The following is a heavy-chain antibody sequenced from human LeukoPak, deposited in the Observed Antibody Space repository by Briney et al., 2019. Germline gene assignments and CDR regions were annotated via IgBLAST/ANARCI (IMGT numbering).Heavy chain of an antibody. D-gene: IGHD3-10*01. CDR2: SGG. CDR1: GFPISSYG. CDR3: AKDAPGRGFGGNDY. Sequence: GGSLRLSCAASGFPISSYGMSWVRQTPGKGLEWVSSSGGNYADSVKGRFTISRDNSKNTLYLQMNSLRAEDTAVYYCAKDAPGRGFGGNDYWGQGTLVTVSS. J-gene: IGHJ4*02. V-gene: IGHV3-23*01.